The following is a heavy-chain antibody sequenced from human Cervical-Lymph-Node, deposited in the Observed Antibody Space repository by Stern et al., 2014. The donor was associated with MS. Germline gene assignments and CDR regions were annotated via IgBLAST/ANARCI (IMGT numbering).Heavy chain of an antibody. V-gene: IGHV1-69*01. J-gene: IGHJ1*01. CDR2: IIPIYDTA. CDR1: GGPFTNFA. D-gene: IGHD4-17*01. CDR3: GGGGTPTVTRRVSQY. Sequence: QVQLVQSGAEVKKPGSSVKVSCRASGGPFTNFAITWVRQAPGQGLDWMGGIIPIYDTAHYAQKFQGRLTMTADESTNTAYMELSSLTSEDTAVYYCGGGGTPTVTRRVSQYWGQGTQVIVS.